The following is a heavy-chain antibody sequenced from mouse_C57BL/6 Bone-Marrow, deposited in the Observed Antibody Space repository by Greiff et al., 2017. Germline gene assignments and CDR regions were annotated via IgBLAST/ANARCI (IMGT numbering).Heavy chain of an antibody. Sequence: EVQLVESGGGLVQPGGSLKLSCAASGFTFSDYGMAWVRQAPRKGPEWVAFISNLAYSIYYADTVTGRFTISRENAKNTLYLEMSSLRSEDTAMYYCARRGDYYYGSSGYYYAMDYWGQGTSVTVSS. D-gene: IGHD1-1*01. CDR2: ISNLAYSI. CDR1: GFTFSDYG. J-gene: IGHJ4*01. CDR3: ARRGDYYYGSSGYYYAMDY. V-gene: IGHV5-15*01.